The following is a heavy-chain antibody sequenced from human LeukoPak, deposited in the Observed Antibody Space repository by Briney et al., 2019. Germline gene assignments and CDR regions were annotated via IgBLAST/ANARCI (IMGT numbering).Heavy chain of an antibody. V-gene: IGHV5-10-1*01. CDR3: ARHGVGFDY. D-gene: IGHD1-26*01. CDR2: IDLRDSYS. J-gene: IGHJ4*02. Sequence: GDSLKISCKGSGYSFTTYRISWVRQMPGKGLEWMGTIDLRDSYSNYSPSFQGHVTISADKSISTASLQWSSLKASDTAMYYCARHGVGFDYWGQGTLAT. CDR1: GYSFTTYR.